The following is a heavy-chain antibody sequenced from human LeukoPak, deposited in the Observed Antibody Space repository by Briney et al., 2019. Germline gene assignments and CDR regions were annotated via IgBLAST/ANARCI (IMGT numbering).Heavy chain of an antibody. Sequence: GSLRLSCAASGFTFSSYGMSWVRQPPGKGVEWIGEINHSGRTNYNPSLKSRVNISVDTSKNQFSLKLSSVTAADTAVYYCARAQVEDSSGYYRNDGNYYYYYYMDVWGKGTTVTVSS. V-gene: IGHV4-34*01. CDR1: GFTFSSYG. J-gene: IGHJ6*03. CDR3: ARAQVEDSSGYYRNDGNYYYYYYMDV. D-gene: IGHD3-22*01. CDR2: INHSGRT.